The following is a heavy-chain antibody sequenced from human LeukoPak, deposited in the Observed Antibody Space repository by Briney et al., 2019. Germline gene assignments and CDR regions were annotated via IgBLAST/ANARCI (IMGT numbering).Heavy chain of an antibody. CDR3: ATNIRFLEWLLPLPIDY. D-gene: IGHD3-3*01. Sequence: GGSLRLSCAASGFTFSNYEMNWVRQAPGKGLKWISYISSGGSTISYADSVKGRFTISRDNAKNSLYLQMNSLRAEDTAVYYCATNIRFLEWLLPLPIDYWGQGTLVTVSS. V-gene: IGHV3-48*03. CDR2: ISSGGSTI. J-gene: IGHJ4*02. CDR1: GFTFSNYE.